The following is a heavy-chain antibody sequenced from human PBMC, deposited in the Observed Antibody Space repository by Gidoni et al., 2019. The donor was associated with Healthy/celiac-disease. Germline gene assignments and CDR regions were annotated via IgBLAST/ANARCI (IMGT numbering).Heavy chain of an antibody. CDR2: MNPNSGNT. V-gene: IGHV1-8*01. CDR3: ARYYYDSSGYYGYYYYYYMDV. J-gene: IGHJ6*03. D-gene: IGHD3-22*01. Sequence: QVQLVQSGAEVKKPGASVKVSCTASAYTFTSYDINWVRQAAGQGLEWMGRMNPNSGNTGYAQKCQGRVTMTRNTSISTAYMELSSLRSEDTAVYYCARYYYDSSGYYGYYYYYYMDVWGKGTTVTVSS. CDR1: AYTFTSYD.